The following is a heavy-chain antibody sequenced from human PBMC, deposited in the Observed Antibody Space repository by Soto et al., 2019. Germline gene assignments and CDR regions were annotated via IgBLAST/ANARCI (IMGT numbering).Heavy chain of an antibody. V-gene: IGHV4-34*01. J-gene: IGHJ4*02. CDR3: VACDYGDYPRY. CDR2: INHSGST. Sequence: PSETLSLTCAVYGGSFSGYYWSWIRQPPGKGLEWIGEINHSGSTNYNPSLKSRLTISVDTSKNQFSLKLSSVTAADTALYYCVACDYGDYPRYWGLGALVTVSS. CDR1: GGSFSGYY. D-gene: IGHD4-17*01.